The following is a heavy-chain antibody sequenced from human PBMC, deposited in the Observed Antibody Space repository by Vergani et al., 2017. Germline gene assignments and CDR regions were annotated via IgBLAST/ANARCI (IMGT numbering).Heavy chain of an antibody. CDR2: IYPGDSDT. CDR3: ARLTETYYYEKSRVDAFDI. D-gene: IGHD3-22*01. V-gene: IGHV5-51*03. J-gene: IGHJ3*02. Sequence: EVQLVQSGAEVKKPGESLKISCKGSGYSFTSYWIGWVRQMPGKGLEWMGIIYPGDSDTRYSPSFQGQVTISRDNSKNTLYLQMNSLRAEDTAVYYCARLTETYYYEKSRVDAFDIWGQGTMVTVSS. CDR1: GYSFTSYW.